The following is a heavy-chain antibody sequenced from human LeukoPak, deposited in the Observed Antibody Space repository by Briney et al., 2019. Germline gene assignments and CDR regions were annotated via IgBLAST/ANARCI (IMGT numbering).Heavy chain of an antibody. J-gene: IGHJ4*02. CDR3: AHRKNYYDSSVFDN. V-gene: IGHV2-5*02. CDR2: IYWDDDR. Sequence: SGPTLVNPTQTLTLTCTFSGFSLNTRGGGVAWIRQPPGRALEWLALIYWDDDRRYSPSLKSRLTITKDTSKNQVVLTMTNMDPVDTATYFCAHRKNYYDSSVFDNWGQGTLVTVSS. CDR1: GFSLNTRGGG. D-gene: IGHD3-22*01.